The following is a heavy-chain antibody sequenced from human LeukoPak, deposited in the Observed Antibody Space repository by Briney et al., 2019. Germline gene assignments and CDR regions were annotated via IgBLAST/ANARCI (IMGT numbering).Heavy chain of an antibody. D-gene: IGHD3-22*01. CDR2: IRYDGGNK. Sequence: GGSLRLSCAASGFTFSTYGMHWVRQAPGKGLEWVSLIRYDGGNKHYADSVKGRFTISRDNSKNTLYLQMDSLRAEDTAVYYCARAFGASSGYSVDYWGQGTLVTVSS. V-gene: IGHV3-30*02. CDR3: ARAFGASSGYSVDY. CDR1: GFTFSTYG. J-gene: IGHJ4*02.